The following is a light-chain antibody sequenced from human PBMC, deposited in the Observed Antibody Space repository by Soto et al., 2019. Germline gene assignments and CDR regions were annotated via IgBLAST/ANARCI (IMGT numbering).Light chain of an antibody. V-gene: IGKV1-6*01. Sequence: IQMTQSPSSLSASVGDRVTITCRASQGISNELGWYQQRPGKAPRVLIYGASNLQSGVPSRFSGSASGTDFTLTISSLQPEDFATYYCLQDYTYPWTFGQGTKVDIK. J-gene: IGKJ1*01. CDR3: LQDYTYPWT. CDR1: QGISNE. CDR2: GAS.